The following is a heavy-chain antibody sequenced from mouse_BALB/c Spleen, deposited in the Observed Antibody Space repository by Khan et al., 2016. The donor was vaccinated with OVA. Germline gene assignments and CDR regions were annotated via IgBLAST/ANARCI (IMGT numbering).Heavy chain of an antibody. CDR2: LYPGDGDA. Sequence: QIQLVQSGAELARPGASVKLSCKASGYTFTSYWMQWVKQRPGQGLEWIGTLYPGDGDARYTQKFKGKATLTADKSSSTAYMQLSSLAAEDSAVYYCARGGITTGYFDYWGQGTTLTVSS. J-gene: IGHJ2*01. D-gene: IGHD1-1*01. CDR1: GYTFTSYW. V-gene: IGHV1-87*01. CDR3: ARGGITTGYFDY.